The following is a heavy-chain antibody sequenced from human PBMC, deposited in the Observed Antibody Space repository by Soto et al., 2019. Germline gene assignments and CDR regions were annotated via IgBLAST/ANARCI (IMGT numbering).Heavy chain of an antibody. CDR2: IYYSGST. CDR1: GGSISSYY. V-gene: IGHV4-59*01. CDR3: ARSEGRYSSSSGFDP. D-gene: IGHD6-6*01. Sequence: PSETLSLTCTVSGGSISSYYWSWIRQPPGKGLEWIGYIYYSGSTNYNPSLKSRVTISVDTSKNQFSLKLSSVTAADTAVYYCARSEGRYSSSSGFDPWGQGTLVTVS. J-gene: IGHJ5*02.